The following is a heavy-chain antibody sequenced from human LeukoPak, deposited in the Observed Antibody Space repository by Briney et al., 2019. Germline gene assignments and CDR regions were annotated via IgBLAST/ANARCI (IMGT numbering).Heavy chain of an antibody. Sequence: GGSLRLSCAASGFTFSSYAMHWVRQAPGKGLEWVAVISYDGSEKYYSDSVKGRFTISRDNSKNTLYLQMDSLRAEGTAVYYCARDPYYDFWSGSSLLDYWGQGTLVTVSS. CDR3: ARDPYYDFWSGSSLLDY. J-gene: IGHJ4*02. D-gene: IGHD3-3*01. CDR2: ISYDGSEK. CDR1: GFTFSSYA. V-gene: IGHV3-30*04.